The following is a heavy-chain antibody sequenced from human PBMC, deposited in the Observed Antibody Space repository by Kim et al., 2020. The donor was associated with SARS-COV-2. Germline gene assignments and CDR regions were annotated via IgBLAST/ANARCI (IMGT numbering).Heavy chain of an antibody. CDR1: GFTFSSYA. J-gene: IGHJ6*01. V-gene: IGHV3-30*04. D-gene: IGHD6-13*01. CDR3: AREGSEGSSWIYYYYGM. CDR2: ISYDGSNK. Sequence: GGSLRLSCAASGFTFSSYAMHWVRQAPGKGLEWVAVISYDGSNKYYADSVKGRFTISRDNSKNTLYLQMNSLRAEDTAVYYCAREGSEGSSWIYYYYGM.